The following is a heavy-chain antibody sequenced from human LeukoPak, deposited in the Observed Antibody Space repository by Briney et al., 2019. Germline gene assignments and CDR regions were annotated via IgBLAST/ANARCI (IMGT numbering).Heavy chain of an antibody. D-gene: IGHD2-15*01. Sequence: SQTLSLTCAVSGGSISSGGYSWSWIRQPPGKGLEWIGYINHSGSTNYNPSLKSRVTISVDTSKNQFSLKLSSVTAADTAVYYCASGGRIVVVVAAKRFDSWGQGTLVTVSS. CDR1: GGSISSGGYS. J-gene: IGHJ4*02. CDR2: INHSGST. V-gene: IGHV4-30-2*01. CDR3: ASGGRIVVVVAAKRFDS.